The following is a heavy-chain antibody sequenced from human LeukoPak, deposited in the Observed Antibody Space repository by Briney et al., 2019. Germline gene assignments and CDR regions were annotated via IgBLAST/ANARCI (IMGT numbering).Heavy chain of an antibody. J-gene: IGHJ4*02. CDR1: GGTFSTYA. V-gene: IGHV1-69*05. CDR2: IIPLFGTA. D-gene: IGHD1-26*01. CDR3: ARVFARGGEISGSYYYY. Sequence: ASVKVSCKASGGTFSTYAVNWVRQAPRQRLEWMGGIIPLFGTANYAQKFQGRVTITTDESTSTAYMELSSLRSEDTAIYYCARVFARGGEISGSYYYYWGQGTLVTVSS.